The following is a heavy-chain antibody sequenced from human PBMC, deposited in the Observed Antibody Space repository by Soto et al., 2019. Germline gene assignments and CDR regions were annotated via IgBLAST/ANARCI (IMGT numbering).Heavy chain of an antibody. CDR2: TYYGGNT. CDR1: GVSFNSNYF. J-gene: IGHJ4*02. CDR3: ATTIYSSGWSRDH. Sequence: PSETLSLTCAVSGVSFNSNYFWGWIRLPTRRGSELIRSTYYGGNTYYSPSLKSRVTISADLSKNQFSLNLISVTAADTAVYYCATTIYSSGWSRDHWGQGTLVTVSS. D-gene: IGHD6-19*01. V-gene: IGHV4-39*01.